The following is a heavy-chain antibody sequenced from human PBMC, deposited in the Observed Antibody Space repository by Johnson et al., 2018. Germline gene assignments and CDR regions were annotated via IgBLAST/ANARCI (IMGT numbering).Heavy chain of an antibody. Sequence: QVQLQESGPGLVKPSETLSLICTVSGVSLSLHQWNWIRQPPGKGLEWIGVIYENGGTNYNPSLKSPVTISVDTSKNQFSLKLRSVTAAETAVYYGARESFSIRTGKDGFDMWGQGTMVFVSS. D-gene: IGHD2/OR15-2a*01. CDR2: IYENGGT. CDR3: ARESFSIRTGKDGFDM. V-gene: IGHV4-59*11. CDR1: GVSLSLHQ. J-gene: IGHJ3*02.